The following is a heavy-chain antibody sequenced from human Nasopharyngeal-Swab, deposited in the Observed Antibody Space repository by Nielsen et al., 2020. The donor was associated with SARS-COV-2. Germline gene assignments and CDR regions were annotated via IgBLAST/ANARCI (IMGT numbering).Heavy chain of an antibody. V-gene: IGHV4-59*08. CDR2: IYYSGST. Sequence: LSCTVSGVSISSYYWNWLRQPPGKGLEWIGYIYYSGSTDYNPSLKSRVTISVSTSKNQFSLKLSSVTAADTAVYFCARLTPGTYYNYFDYWGQGALVTVSS. CDR1: GVSISSYY. D-gene: IGHD1-26*01. CDR3: ARLTPGTYYNYFDY. J-gene: IGHJ4*02.